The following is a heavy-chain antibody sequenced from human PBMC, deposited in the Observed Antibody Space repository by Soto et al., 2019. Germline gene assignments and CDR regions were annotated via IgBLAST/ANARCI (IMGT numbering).Heavy chain of an antibody. D-gene: IGHD2-15*01. CDR3: ARRYCSGGSCYSSDAFDI. CDR2: ISAYNGNT. J-gene: IGHJ3*02. CDR1: GYTFTSYG. Sequence: ASVKVSCKASGYTFTSYGISWVRQAPGQGLEWMGWISAYNGNTNYAQKLQGRVTMTTDTSTSTAYMELRSLRSDDTAVYYCARRYCSGGSCYSSDAFDIWGQGTMVTGS. V-gene: IGHV1-18*01.